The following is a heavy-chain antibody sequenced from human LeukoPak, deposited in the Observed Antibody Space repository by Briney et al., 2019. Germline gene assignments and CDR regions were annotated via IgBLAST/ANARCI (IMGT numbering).Heavy chain of an antibody. D-gene: IGHD6-13*01. J-gene: IGHJ4*02. CDR3: ATARYSSSWYGAGVDY. Sequence: ASVKVSCKASGYTFTGYYMHWVRQAPGKGLECMGRINPNSGGTNYAQKFQGRVTMTRDTSISTAYMELSRLRSDDTAVYYCATARYSSSWYGAGVDYWGQGTLVTVSS. CDR2: INPNSGGT. V-gene: IGHV1-2*06. CDR1: GYTFTGYY.